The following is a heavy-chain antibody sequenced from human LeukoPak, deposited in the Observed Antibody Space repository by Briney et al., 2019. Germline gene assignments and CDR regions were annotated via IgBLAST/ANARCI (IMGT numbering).Heavy chain of an antibody. CDR2: IYYSGST. J-gene: IGHJ4*02. V-gene: IGHV4-59*01. CDR1: GGSISSYY. D-gene: IGHD2-2*01. CDR3: ATESCSSTSCDFDY. Sequence: SETLSLTCIVPGGSISSYYWSWIRQPPGKGLEWIGYIYYSGSTNYNPSLKSRVTISLDTSKNQFSLKLNSVTAADTAVYYCATESCSSTSCDFDYWGQGTLVTVSS.